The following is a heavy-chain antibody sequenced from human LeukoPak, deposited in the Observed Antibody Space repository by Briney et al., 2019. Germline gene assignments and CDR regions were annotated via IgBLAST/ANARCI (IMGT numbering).Heavy chain of an antibody. V-gene: IGHV4-61*02. J-gene: IGHJ4*02. D-gene: IGHD2-2*02. CDR1: GGSISSGSYY. CDR3: ARDRVTATAISHVAY. CDR2: IYTSGST. Sequence: SETLSLTCTVSGGSISSGSYYWSWIRQPAGKGLEWIGRIYTSGSTNYNPSLKSRVTISVDTSKNQFSLKLSSVTAADTAVYYCARDRVTATAISHVAYWGQGTLVTVSS.